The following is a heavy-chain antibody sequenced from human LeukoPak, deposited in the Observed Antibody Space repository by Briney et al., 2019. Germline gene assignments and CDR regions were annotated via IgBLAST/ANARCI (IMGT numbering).Heavy chain of an antibody. CDR1: GYSISSGSY. J-gene: IGHJ4*02. CDR2: IYHSGST. D-gene: IGHD6-13*01. CDR3: ARLAGGSSWYGYFDY. V-gene: IGHV4-38-2*02. Sequence: SETLSLTCTVSGYSISSGSYWGWIRQPPGKGLEWIGNIYHSGSTYYNPSLKSRVTISVGTSKNQFSLKLSSVTAADTAVYYCARLAGGSSWYGYFDYWGQGTLVTVSS.